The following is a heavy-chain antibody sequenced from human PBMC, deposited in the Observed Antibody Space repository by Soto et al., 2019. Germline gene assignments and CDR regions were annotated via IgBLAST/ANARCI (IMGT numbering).Heavy chain of an antibody. CDR1: GYTFTSYD. V-gene: IGHV1-8*01. CDR3: ARVLPLDVQYAFDI. D-gene: IGHD3-16*01. CDR2: MNPNSGNT. Sequence: ASVKVSCKASGYTFTSYDINWGRQATGQGLEWMGWMNPNSGNTGYAQKFQGRVTMTRNTSISTAYMELSSLRSEDTAVYYCARVLPLDVQYAFDIWGQGTMVTVSS. J-gene: IGHJ3*02.